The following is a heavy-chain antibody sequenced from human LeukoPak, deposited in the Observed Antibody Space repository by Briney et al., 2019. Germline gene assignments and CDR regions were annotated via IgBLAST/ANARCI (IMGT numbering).Heavy chain of an antibody. CDR1: GFTFSSSA. V-gene: IGHV3-23*01. CDR3: AISSSLITCMDV. Sequence: GGSLRLSCAASGFTFSSSAMNWVRQAPGKGLEWVSSISGRGGTTDYADSVKGRFTISRDNSKNTLYLQMNSLRAEDTALYFCAISSSLITCMDVWGQGTTVAVSS. CDR2: ISGRGGTT. D-gene: IGHD3-16*01. J-gene: IGHJ6*02.